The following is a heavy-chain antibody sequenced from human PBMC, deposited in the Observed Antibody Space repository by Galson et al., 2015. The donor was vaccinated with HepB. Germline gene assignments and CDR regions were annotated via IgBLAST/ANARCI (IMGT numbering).Heavy chain of an antibody. D-gene: IGHD2-15*01. CDR1: GFTFSSYW. CDR3: AREPAATKYNWFDP. V-gene: IGHV3-7*03. J-gene: IGHJ5*02. CDR2: IKQDGSEK. Sequence: SLRLSCAASGFTFSSYWMSWVRQAPGKGLEWVANIKQDGSEKYYVDSVKGRFTISRDNAKNSLYLQMNSLRAEDTAVYYCAREPAATKYNWFDPWGQGTLVTVSS.